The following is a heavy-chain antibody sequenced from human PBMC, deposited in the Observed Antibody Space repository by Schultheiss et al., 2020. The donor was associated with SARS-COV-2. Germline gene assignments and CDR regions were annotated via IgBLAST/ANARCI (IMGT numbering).Heavy chain of an antibody. J-gene: IGHJ6*02. CDR3: ARDLVVQGVRNYYYYGMDV. CDR2: ISYDGSNK. Sequence: GGSLRLSCAASGFTFSSYGMHWVRQAPGKGLEWVAVISYDGSNKYYADSVKGRFTISRDNSKNTLYLQMNSLRAEDTAVYYCARDLVVQGVRNYYYYGMDVWGQGTTVTVSS. D-gene: IGHD3-10*01. V-gene: IGHV3-30*19. CDR1: GFTFSSYG.